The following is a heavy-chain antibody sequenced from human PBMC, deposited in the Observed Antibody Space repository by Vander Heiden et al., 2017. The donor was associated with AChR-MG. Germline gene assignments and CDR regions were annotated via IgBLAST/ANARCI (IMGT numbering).Heavy chain of an antibody. CDR1: GGSISSYY. CDR2: IYYSGST. V-gene: IGHV4-59*01. CDR3: ARGLKSPLYYYYYYYMDV. J-gene: IGHJ6*03. D-gene: IGHD2-2*01. Sequence: QVQLQESGPGLVKPSETLSLTCTVSGGSISSYYWSWIRQPPGKGLEWIGYIYYSGSTNYNPSLKSRVTISVDTSKNQFSLKLSSVTAADTAVYYCARGLKSPLYYYYYYYMDVWGKGTTVTDSS.